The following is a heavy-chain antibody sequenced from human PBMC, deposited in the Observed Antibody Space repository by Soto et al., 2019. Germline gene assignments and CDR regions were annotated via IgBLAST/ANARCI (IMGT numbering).Heavy chain of an antibody. D-gene: IGHD3-22*01. CDR1: GGSISRGSYY. CDR2: IYYSGST. V-gene: IGHV4-31*03. CDR3: VGNFYDSSGSPARYFDL. J-gene: IGHJ2*01. Sequence: SETLSLTCTVSGGSISRGSYYWNWIRQHPGKGLEWIGYIYYSGSTNYNPSLKSRVTISVDTSKNQFSLRLSSVTAADTAVYYCVGNFYDSSGSPARYFDLWGRGTLVTVS.